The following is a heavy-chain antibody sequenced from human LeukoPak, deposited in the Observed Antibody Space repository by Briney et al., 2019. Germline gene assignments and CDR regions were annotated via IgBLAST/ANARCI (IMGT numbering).Heavy chain of an antibody. D-gene: IGHD7-27*01. CDR2: IYYSGST. CDR3: ARRWGGRDAFDI. V-gene: IGHV4-39*01. J-gene: IGHJ3*02. Sequence: SETLSLTCTVSGGSISSSNYYWGWIRQPPGKGLEWIGSIYYSGSTYYNPSLKSRVTISVDTSKNQFSLKLSSVTAADTAVYYCARRWGGRDAFDIWGQGTMVTVSS. CDR1: GGSISSSNYY.